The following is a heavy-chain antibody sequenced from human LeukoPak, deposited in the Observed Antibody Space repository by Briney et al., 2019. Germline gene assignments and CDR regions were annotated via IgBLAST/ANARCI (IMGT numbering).Heavy chain of an antibody. CDR3: ARDLEHCRNIICSNSAY. CDR1: GYNFDRYG. V-gene: IGHV1-18*04. D-gene: IGHD2-2*01. J-gene: IGHJ4*02. Sequence: GASVNVSCKGSGYNFDRYGVNWVRQAPGQGVEWVGWSSTYNGNTFYAQKFEGRVSMTTDTSTNTVYMDLRSLRSDDTAVYYCARDLEHCRNIICSNSAYWGQGTLVTVSS. CDR2: SSTYNGNT.